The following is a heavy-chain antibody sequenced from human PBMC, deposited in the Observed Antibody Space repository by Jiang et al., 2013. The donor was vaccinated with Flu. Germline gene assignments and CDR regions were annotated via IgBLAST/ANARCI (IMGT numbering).Heavy chain of an antibody. D-gene: IGHD6-19*01. CDR1: GDSVSSNSAA. Sequence: QTLSLTCAISGDSVSSNSAAWNWIRQSPSRGLEWLGRTYYRSKWYNDYAVSVKSRITINPDTSKNQFSLQLNSVTPEDTAVYYCARAGSSGRSSGIAYYYGMDVWGQGTTVTVSS. J-gene: IGHJ6*02. V-gene: IGHV6-1*01. CDR3: ARAGSSGRSSGIAYYYGMDV. CDR2: TYYRSKWYN.